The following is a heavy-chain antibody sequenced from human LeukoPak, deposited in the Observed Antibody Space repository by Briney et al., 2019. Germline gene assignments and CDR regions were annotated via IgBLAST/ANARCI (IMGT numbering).Heavy chain of an antibody. V-gene: IGHV3-30*18. D-gene: IGHD3-22*01. Sequence: GRSLRLSCAASGFTFSSYGMHWVRQAPGKGLEWVAVISYDGSNKYYADSVKGRFTISRDNSKNTLYLQMNSLRAEDTAVYYCAKDWGLYYYCDSSGYQGYFDYWGQGTLVTVSS. CDR1: GFTFSSYG. J-gene: IGHJ4*02. CDR3: AKDWGLYYYCDSSGYQGYFDY. CDR2: ISYDGSNK.